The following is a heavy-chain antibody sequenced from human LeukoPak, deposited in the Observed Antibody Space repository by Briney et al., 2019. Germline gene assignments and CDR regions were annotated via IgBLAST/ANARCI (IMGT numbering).Heavy chain of an antibody. CDR2: INHSGST. J-gene: IGHJ4*02. CDR3: ASVSLGYCSSTSCRSGGY. Sequence: PSETLSLTCAVYGGSFSGYYWSWIRQPPGKGLEWIGEINHSGSTNYNPSLKSRVTISVDTSKNQFSLKLSSVTAADTAVYCCASVSLGYCSSTSCRSGGYWGQGTLVTVSS. CDR1: GGSFSGYY. V-gene: IGHV4-34*01. D-gene: IGHD2-2*01.